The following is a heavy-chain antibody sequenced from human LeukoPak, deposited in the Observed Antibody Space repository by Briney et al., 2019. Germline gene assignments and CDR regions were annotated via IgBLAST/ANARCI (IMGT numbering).Heavy chain of an antibody. Sequence: GASVKVSCKASGYTSTSYDINWVRQATGQGLEWMGWMNPNSGNTGYAQKFQGRVTMTRNTSISTAYMELSSLRSEDTAVYYCARGSLLWFGLFDYWGQGTLVTVSS. D-gene: IGHD3-10*01. CDR1: GYTSTSYD. V-gene: IGHV1-8*01. CDR2: MNPNSGNT. CDR3: ARGSLLWFGLFDY. J-gene: IGHJ4*02.